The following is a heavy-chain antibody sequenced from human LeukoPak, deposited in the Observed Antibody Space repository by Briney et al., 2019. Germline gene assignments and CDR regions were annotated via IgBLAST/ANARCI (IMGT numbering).Heavy chain of an antibody. CDR1: GGSISSGGYY. CDR2: IYYSGST. J-gene: IGHJ5*02. D-gene: IGHD3-3*02. Sequence: TLSLTCTVSGGSISSGGYYWSWIRQHPGKGLEWIGYIYYSGSTYYNPSLKSRVTISVDTSKNQFSLKLSSVTAADTAVYYCARATFLEWNNNWFDPWGQGTLVTVSS. CDR3: ARATFLEWNNNWFDP. V-gene: IGHV4-31*03.